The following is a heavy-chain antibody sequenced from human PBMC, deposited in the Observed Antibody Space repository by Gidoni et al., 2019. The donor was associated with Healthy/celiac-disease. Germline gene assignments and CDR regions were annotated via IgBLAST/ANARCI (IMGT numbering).Heavy chain of an antibody. CDR2: IKSKTEGGTT. CDR1: GFTFSNAW. D-gene: IGHD6-13*01. Sequence: EVQLVESGGGLVKPGGSLRLSCAASGFTFSNAWMSWVRQAPGKGLEWVGRIKSKTEGGTTDYAAPVKGRFTISRDDSKNTLYLQMNSLKTEDTAVYYCTTNSYSSSWYYFDYWGQGTLVTVSS. V-gene: IGHV3-15*01. J-gene: IGHJ4*02. CDR3: TTNSYSSSWYYFDY.